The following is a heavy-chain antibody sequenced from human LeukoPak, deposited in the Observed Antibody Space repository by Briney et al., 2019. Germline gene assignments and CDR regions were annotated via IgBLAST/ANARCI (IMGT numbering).Heavy chain of an antibody. Sequence: TSVKVSCKASGFTFTSSAVQWVRQARGQRLEWIGWIVVGSGNTNYAQKFQERVTITRDMSTSTAYMELSSLRSEDTAVYYCAAHSPRGYGMDVWGKGTTVTVSS. D-gene: IGHD3-10*01. J-gene: IGHJ6*04. CDR1: GFTFTSSA. CDR3: AAHSPRGYGMDV. V-gene: IGHV1-58*01. CDR2: IVVGSGNT.